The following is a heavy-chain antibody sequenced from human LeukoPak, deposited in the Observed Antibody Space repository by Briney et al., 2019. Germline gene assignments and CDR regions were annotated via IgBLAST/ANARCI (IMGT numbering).Heavy chain of an antibody. CDR2: VSSDGGTT. D-gene: IGHD6-6*01. Sequence: GGSLRLSCAASGFTFSDYGMHWVRQAPGKGLEWVAVVSSDGGTTYYIDSVKGRFTVSRDNSKNTLYLQMNGLRDEDTAVYYCTKEMSIAARGVDYWGQGTLVTVSS. J-gene: IGHJ4*02. CDR1: GFTFSDYG. V-gene: IGHV3-30*18. CDR3: TKEMSIAARGVDY.